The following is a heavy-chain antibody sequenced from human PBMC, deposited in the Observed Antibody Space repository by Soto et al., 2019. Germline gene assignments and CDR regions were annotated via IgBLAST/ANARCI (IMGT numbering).Heavy chain of an antibody. J-gene: IGHJ4*02. CDR1: GYTFTSYG. CDR2: ISAYNGNT. V-gene: IGHV1-18*01. Sequence: QVQLVQSGAEVKKPGASVKVSCKASGYTFTSYGITWVRQAPGQGLEWMGWISAYNGNTNYAQKLQGRVTMTTATSTSKAYMELRSLRSDATAVYSCARGKSGWYEDYWGQGTLVTVSS. CDR3: ARGKSGWYEDY. D-gene: IGHD6-19*01.